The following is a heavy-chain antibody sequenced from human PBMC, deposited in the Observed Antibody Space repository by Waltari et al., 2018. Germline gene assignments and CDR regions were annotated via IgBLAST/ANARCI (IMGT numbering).Heavy chain of an antibody. D-gene: IGHD5-18*01. CDR2: IYYSGST. CDR1: GGSISSSSYY. V-gene: IGHV4-39*07. CDR3: ARLGLTFRGYSYAMDV. Sequence: QLQLQESGPGLVKPSETLSLTCTVSGGSISSSSYYWGWIRQPPGKGLEWIGSIYYSGSTYYNPSLKSRVTISVDTSKNQFSLKLSSVTAADTAVYYCARLGLTFRGYSYAMDVWGKGTTVTVSS. J-gene: IGHJ6*03.